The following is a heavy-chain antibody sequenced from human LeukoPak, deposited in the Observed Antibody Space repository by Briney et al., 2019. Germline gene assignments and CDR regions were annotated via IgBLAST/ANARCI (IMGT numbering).Heavy chain of an antibody. CDR3: ARGFADSSGYLLSYFDY. D-gene: IGHD3-22*01. CDR2: IYYSGST. Sequence: PSETLSLTCTVSGGSLTSYYWSWIRQPPGKGLEWIGSIYYSGSTNYSPSLKSRVTISIDTSKNQFSLKLTSVTAADTAVYYCARGFADSSGYLLSYFDYWGQGTLVTVSS. CDR1: GGSLTSYY. J-gene: IGHJ4*02. V-gene: IGHV4-59*01.